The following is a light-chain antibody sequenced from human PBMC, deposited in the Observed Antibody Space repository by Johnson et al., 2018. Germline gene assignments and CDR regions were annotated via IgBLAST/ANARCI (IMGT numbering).Light chain of an antibody. V-gene: IGLV1-51*02. CDR1: SSNIGNNY. CDR3: GTWDSSLSAGNV. CDR2: ENN. Sequence: QSVLTQPPSVSAAPGQKVTISCSGSSSNIGNNYVSWYQQLPGTAPKLLIYENNKRPSGIPDRFSGSKSGTSATLGITGLQTGDEAEYYCGTWDSSLSAGNVFVTGTKVTFL. J-gene: IGLJ1*01.